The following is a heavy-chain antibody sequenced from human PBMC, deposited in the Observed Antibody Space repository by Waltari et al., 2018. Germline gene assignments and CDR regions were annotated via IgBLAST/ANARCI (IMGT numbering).Heavy chain of an antibody. V-gene: IGHV4-34*01. D-gene: IGHD6-13*01. CDR3: ARDRRAAAGDAFDI. J-gene: IGHJ3*02. CDR2: INHSGST. Sequence: QVQLQQWGAGLLKPSETLSLTCAVYGGSFRGYYRSWIRPPPGKVLEWIGEINHSGSTNYHPSLKSRVTISVDTSKNQFSLKLSSVTAADTAVYYCARDRRAAAGDAFDIWGQGTMVTVSS. CDR1: GGSFRGYY.